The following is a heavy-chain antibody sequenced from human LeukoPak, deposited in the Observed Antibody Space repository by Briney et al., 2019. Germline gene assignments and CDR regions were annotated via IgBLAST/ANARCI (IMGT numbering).Heavy chain of an antibody. CDR3: ARNLVLRYFDWLYY. D-gene: IGHD3-9*01. CDR1: GGTFSSYA. Sequence: SVKVSCKASGGTFSSYAISWVRQAPGQGLEWMGGIIPIFGTANYAQKFLGRVTITADKSTSTAYMELSSLRSEDTAVYYCARNLVLRYFDWLYYWGQGTLVTVSS. J-gene: IGHJ4*02. CDR2: IIPIFGTA. V-gene: IGHV1-69*06.